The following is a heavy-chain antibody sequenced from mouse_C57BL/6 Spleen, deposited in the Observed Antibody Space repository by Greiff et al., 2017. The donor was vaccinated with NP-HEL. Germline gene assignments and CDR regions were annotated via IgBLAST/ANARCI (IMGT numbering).Heavy chain of an antibody. CDR3: VRHGNSMDY. V-gene: IGHV10-1*01. D-gene: IGHD2-1*01. J-gene: IGHJ4*01. CDR1: GFSFNTYA. Sequence: EVKLVESGGGLVQPKGSLKLSCAASGFSFNTYAMNWVRQAPGKGLECVARIRSKSNNYATYYADSVKDRFTISRDDSESMLYLQMNNLKTEDTAMYYCVRHGNSMDYWGQGTSVTVSS. CDR2: IRSKSNNYAT.